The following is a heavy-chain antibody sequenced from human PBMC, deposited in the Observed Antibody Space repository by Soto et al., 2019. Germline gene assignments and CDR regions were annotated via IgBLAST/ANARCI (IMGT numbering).Heavy chain of an antibody. CDR1: GYTFTGYY. Sequence: ASVKVSCKASGYTFTGYYMHWVRQAPGQGLEWMGWINPNSGGTNYAQKFQGRVTMTRDTSISTAYMELSRLRSDDTAVYYCAREYCSSTSCRKYYYGMDVWGQGTTVTASS. CDR3: AREYCSSTSCRKYYYGMDV. V-gene: IGHV1-2*02. D-gene: IGHD2-2*01. CDR2: INPNSGGT. J-gene: IGHJ6*02.